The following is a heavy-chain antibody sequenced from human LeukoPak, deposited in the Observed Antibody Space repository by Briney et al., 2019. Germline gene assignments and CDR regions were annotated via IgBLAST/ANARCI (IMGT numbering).Heavy chain of an antibody. D-gene: IGHD2-8*01. V-gene: IGHV3-7*01. Sequence: GGSLRLSCAASTFTSSGHWMSWVRQAPGKGLEWVANIKEDGSEKYYLDSVKGRFTISTDNAKNSLHLQINSLRVEDTAVYYCARNSFAELMLLGSAYGMDVWGQGTTVIVSS. CDR1: TFTSSGHW. CDR2: IKEDGSEK. J-gene: IGHJ6*02. CDR3: ARNSFAELMLLGSAYGMDV.